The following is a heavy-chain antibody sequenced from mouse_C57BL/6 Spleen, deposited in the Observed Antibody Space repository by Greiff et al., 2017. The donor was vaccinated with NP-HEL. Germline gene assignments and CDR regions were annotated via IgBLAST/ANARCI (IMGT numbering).Heavy chain of an antibody. D-gene: IGHD1-1*01. Sequence: VQLQQPGAELVKPGASVKLSCKASGYTFTSYWMHWVKQRPGQGLEWIGMIHPNSGSTNYNEKFKSKATLTVDKSSSTAYMQLSSLTSEDSAVYYCARGNYGSSDAMDYWGQGTSVTVSS. CDR1: GYTFTSYW. V-gene: IGHV1-64*01. J-gene: IGHJ4*01. CDR2: IHPNSGST. CDR3: ARGNYGSSDAMDY.